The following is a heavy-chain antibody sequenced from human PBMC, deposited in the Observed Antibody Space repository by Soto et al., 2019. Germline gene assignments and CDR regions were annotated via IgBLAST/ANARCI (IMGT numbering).Heavy chain of an antibody. J-gene: IGHJ4*01. CDR3: TTDNYHPSGYSHVDY. CDR1: GDSVTSDNYY. V-gene: IGHV4-61*01. D-gene: IGHD3-22*01. Sequence: PSETLSLTCTVSGDSVTSDNYYWTWVRQSPGKGLEWIGYVHYTRSTNYNPSLKSRVTISVDTSKNQFSLRLTSVTAADTAVYFCTTDNYHPSGYSHVDYWGQGTLVTVSS. CDR2: VHYTRST.